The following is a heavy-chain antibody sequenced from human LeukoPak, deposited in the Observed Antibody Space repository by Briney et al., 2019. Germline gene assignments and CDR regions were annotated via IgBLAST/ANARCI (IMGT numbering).Heavy chain of an antibody. CDR1: GDSISSSNCY. CDR3: ARGLRVVPAASPYYFDY. J-gene: IGHJ4*02. Sequence: PSETLSLTCTVSGDSISSSNCYWGWIRQPPGKGLEWIGSIYFSGGTYYNASLKSRVTISVDTSKNQFSLKLSSVTAADTAVYYCARGLRVVPAASPYYFDYWGQGTLVTVSS. V-gene: IGHV4-39*07. CDR2: IYFSGGT. D-gene: IGHD2-2*01.